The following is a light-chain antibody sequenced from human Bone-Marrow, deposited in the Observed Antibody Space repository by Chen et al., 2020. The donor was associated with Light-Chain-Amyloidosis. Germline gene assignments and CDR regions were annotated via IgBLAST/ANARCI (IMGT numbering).Light chain of an antibody. J-gene: IGLJ1*01. Sequence: QSALTQPASVSGSPGQSITISCTGTSSDVGGENHVSWYQQHPDKAPKLMIYEVTNRPSWVPDRFSGSKSDNTASLTISGLQTEDEADYFCSSYTITNTPDFGSGTRVTVL. CDR1: SSDVGGENH. CDR3: SSYTITNTPD. V-gene: IGLV2-14*01. CDR2: EVT.